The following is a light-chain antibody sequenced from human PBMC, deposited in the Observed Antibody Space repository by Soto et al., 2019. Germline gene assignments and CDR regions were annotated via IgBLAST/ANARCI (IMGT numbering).Light chain of an antibody. CDR2: GAS. CDR1: QSVSSN. CDR3: QQHNNWPPWT. Sequence: MTQSPATLSLSPGERATLSCRASQSVSSNLAWYQQKPGQAPRLLIYGASTRATGIPARFSGSGSGTEFTLTISSLQSEDFAVYYCQQHNNWPPWTCGQGTKVDIK. V-gene: IGKV3-15*01. J-gene: IGKJ1*01.